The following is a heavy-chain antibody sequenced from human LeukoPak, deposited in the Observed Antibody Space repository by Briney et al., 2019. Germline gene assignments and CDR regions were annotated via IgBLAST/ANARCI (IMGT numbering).Heavy chain of an antibody. CDR2: INPKDGGT. V-gene: IGHV1-2*02. CDR3: ASGDRITISARGYYFDY. Sequence: ASVKVSCKASGYTLIDYYMHWVRQAPGQGLEWMGYINPKDGGTKYAQRFQGRVTMTRDTSISTAYMELSRLRSDDTAVYYCASGDRITISARGYYFDYWGQGTLVTVSS. J-gene: IGHJ4*02. D-gene: IGHD3-3*01. CDR1: GYTLIDYY.